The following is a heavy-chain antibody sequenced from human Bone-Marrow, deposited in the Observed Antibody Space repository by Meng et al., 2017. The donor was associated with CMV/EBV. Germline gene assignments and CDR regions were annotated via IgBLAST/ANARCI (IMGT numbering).Heavy chain of an antibody. V-gene: IGHV3-74*01. J-gene: IGHJ4*02. CDR2: INSDGSII. CDR3: ARGGVPGGLDY. Sequence: LYCEASGFTFSTAWMLWDRQAPGKGLVWVSGINSDGSIISHADSVKGRFTINRDNAKNTLYLQMSSLRVEDTALYYCARGGVPGGLDYWGQGTLVTVSS. D-gene: IGHD2-2*01. CDR1: GFTFSTAW.